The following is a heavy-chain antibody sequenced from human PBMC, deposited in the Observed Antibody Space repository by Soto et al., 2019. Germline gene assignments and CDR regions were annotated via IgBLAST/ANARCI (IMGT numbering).Heavy chain of an antibody. Sequence: GGSLRLSCAASGFTFSSYAMSWVRQAPGKGLEWVSAISGSGGSTYYADSVKGRFTISRDNSKNTLYLQMNSLRAEDTAVYYCTRASRGAVGKYWGQGVLVTVSS. CDR3: TRASRGAVGKY. J-gene: IGHJ4*02. CDR1: GFTFSSYA. D-gene: IGHD1-26*01. V-gene: IGHV3-23*01. CDR2: ISGSGGST.